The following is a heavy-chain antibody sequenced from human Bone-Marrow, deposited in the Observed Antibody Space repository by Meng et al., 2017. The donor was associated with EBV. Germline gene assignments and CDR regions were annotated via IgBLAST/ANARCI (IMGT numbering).Heavy chain of an antibody. CDR2: INVGNDIT. J-gene: IGHJ4*02. Sequence: QVQLVKAGPEVKKPGASVKVSCKASGYTFTNHAMHWVRQAPGQRFEWMGWINVGNDITKYSQKFQGRVTITRDTSANTAYMDLSSLKSEDTAVYFCARDRFDSGSYYIDYWGQGTLVTVSS. D-gene: IGHD3-10*01. CDR1: GYTFTNHA. CDR3: ARDRFDSGSYYIDY. V-gene: IGHV1-3*01.